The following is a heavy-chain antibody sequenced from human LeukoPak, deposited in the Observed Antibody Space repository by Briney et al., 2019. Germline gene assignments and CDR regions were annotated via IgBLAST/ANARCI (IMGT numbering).Heavy chain of an antibody. CDR1: GYTFTSYG. CDR3: ARAMITFGGVYNWFDP. V-gene: IGHV1-18*01. CDR2: ISPYNGNT. Sequence: ASVKVSCKASGYTFTSYGISWVRQAPGQGLEWMGWISPYNGNTNYAQKLQGRVTMTTNISTSTAYMELRSLRSDDTAVYYCARAMITFGGVYNWFDPWGQGTLVIVSS. D-gene: IGHD3-16*01. J-gene: IGHJ5*02.